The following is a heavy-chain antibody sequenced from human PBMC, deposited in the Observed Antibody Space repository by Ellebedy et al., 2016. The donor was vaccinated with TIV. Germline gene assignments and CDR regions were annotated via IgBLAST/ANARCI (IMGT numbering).Heavy chain of an antibody. D-gene: IGHD5-18*01. CDR3: ARYTARGMDV. J-gene: IGHJ6*02. V-gene: IGHV4-59*01. CDR1: GGSISSYY. Sequence: MPSETLSLTCTVSGGSISSYYWSWIRQPPGKGLEWIGYIYYSGSTNYNPSLKSRVTISVDTSKNQFSLKLSSVTAADTAVYYCARYTARGMDVWGQGTTITVSS. CDR2: IYYSGST.